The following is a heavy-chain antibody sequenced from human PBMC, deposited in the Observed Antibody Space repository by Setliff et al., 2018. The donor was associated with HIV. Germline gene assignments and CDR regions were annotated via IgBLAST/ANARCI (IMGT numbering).Heavy chain of an antibody. CDR3: ARGRTQWPNYNYFDP. D-gene: IGHD6-19*01. CDR1: GGSFSGYY. Sequence: SETLSLTCAVYGGSFSGYYWSWIRQPPGKGLEWIGEINHRGSTNYNPSLKSRVTILVDTSKNQFSLKLSSLTAADTAVYYCARGRTQWPNYNYFDPWGLGTLVTVSS. V-gene: IGHV4-34*01. CDR2: INHRGST. J-gene: IGHJ5*02.